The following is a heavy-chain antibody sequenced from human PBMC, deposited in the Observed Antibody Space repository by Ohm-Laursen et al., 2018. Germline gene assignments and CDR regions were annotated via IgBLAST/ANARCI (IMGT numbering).Heavy chain of an antibody. J-gene: IGHJ5*02. D-gene: IGHD2-2*01. CDR2: IYHTGST. CDR1: GYSISSGYY. CDR3: ARQEGYCSSTSCYEVWFDP. Sequence: TLSLTCAVSGYSISSGYYWGWIRQTPGKGLEWIGSIYHTGSTYCNPSLKSRVSISVDTSKNHFSLKLSSVTAADTAVYYCARQEGYCSSTSCYEVWFDPWGQGTLVTVSS. V-gene: IGHV4-38-2*01.